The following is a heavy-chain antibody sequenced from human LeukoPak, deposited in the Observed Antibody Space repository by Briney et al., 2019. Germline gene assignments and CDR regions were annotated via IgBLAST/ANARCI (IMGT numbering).Heavy chain of an antibody. J-gene: IGHJ3*02. D-gene: IGHD2-15*01. CDR2: VDHVART. Sequence: SETLSLTCTVSGGSISSGSYYWAWIRQSPVKGLEWIGEVDHVARTRYNPSLKSRLTISIDTSKNQFSLTLSSVTAADTALYFCARPVYCSVTTCTGPLHIWGQGTMVTVSS. V-gene: IGHV4-39*07. CDR1: GGSISSGSYY. CDR3: ARPVYCSVTTCTGPLHI.